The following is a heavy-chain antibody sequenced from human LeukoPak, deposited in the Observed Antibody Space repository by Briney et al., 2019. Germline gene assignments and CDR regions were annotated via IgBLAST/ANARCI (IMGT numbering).Heavy chain of an antibody. D-gene: IGHD2-15*01. CDR3: AKLSSWYSGAGY. CDR2: ISGSGGST. CDR1: GFTFSSYA. Sequence: GGSLRLSCAASGFTFSSYAMSWVRQAPGKGLEWVSVISGSGGSTYYADSVKGRFTISRDNPKNTLYLQMNSLRAEDTAVYYCAKLSSWYSGAGYWGQGTLVTVSS. V-gene: IGHV3-23*01. J-gene: IGHJ4*02.